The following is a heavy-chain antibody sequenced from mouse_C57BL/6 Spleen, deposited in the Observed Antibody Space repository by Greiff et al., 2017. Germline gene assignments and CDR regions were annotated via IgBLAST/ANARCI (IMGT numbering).Heavy chain of an antibody. CDR1: GFTFSSYA. CDR2: ISSGGDYI. V-gene: IGHV5-9-1*02. J-gene: IGHJ2*01. D-gene: IGHD4-1*01. CDR3: TREGWDGGHYFDY. Sequence: EVQGVESGEGLVKPGGSLKLSCAASGFTFSSYAMSWVRQTPEKRLEWVAYISSGGDYIYYADTVKGRFTISRDNARNTLYLQMSSLKSEDTAMYYCTREGWDGGHYFDYWGQGTTLTVSS.